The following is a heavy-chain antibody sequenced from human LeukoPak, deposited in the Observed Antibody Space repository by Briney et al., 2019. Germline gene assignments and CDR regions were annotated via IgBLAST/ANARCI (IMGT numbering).Heavy chain of an antibody. D-gene: IGHD6-19*01. V-gene: IGHV4-39*01. J-gene: IGHJ4*02. CDR3: GRAPDLHSSGRNYFDC. CDR2: MYYSGSGGI. CDR1: GASISSSSYY. Sequence: SETLSLTCTVSGASISSSSYYWGWIRQPPGEGLEWIGSMYYSGSGGIYYNPSLKSRVTISVDTSKDQFSLKLTSVTAADTAVYYCGRAPDLHSSGRNYFDCWGQGTLVTVSS.